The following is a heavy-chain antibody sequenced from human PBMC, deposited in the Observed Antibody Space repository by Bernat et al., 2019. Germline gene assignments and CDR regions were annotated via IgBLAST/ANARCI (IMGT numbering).Heavy chain of an antibody. CDR2: ISSSSSYT. CDR1: GFTFSDYY. Sequence: QVQLVESGGGLAKPGGSLRLSCAASGFTFSDYYMSWIRQAPGKGLEWVSYISSSSSYTNYADSVKGRFTISRDNAKNSLYLQMNSLRAEDTAVYYCARAGSHGGWFDPWGQGTLVTVSS. V-gene: IGHV3-11*05. J-gene: IGHJ5*02. D-gene: IGHD1-26*01. CDR3: ARAGSHGGWFDP.